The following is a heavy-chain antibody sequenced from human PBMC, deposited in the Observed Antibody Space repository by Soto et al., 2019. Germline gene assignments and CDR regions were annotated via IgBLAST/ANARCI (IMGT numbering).Heavy chain of an antibody. J-gene: IGHJ6*02. Sequence: QVQLVQSGAEVKKPGSSVKVSCKASGGTFSSYAISWVRQAPGQGLEWMGGIIPIFGTANYAQKFQGRVTITADASTSTAYMELRSLRSEDTAVYYCARGSYYDSSGYYPSYPYYYYGMDVWGQGTTVTVSS. CDR3: ARGSYYDSSGYYPSYPYYYYGMDV. CDR2: IIPIFGTA. V-gene: IGHV1-69*12. D-gene: IGHD3-22*01. CDR1: GGTFSSYA.